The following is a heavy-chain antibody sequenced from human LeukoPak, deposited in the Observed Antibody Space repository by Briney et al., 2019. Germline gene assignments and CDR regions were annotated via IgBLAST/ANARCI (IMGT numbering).Heavy chain of an antibody. Sequence: PGGSLRLSCAASGFTFSSYGMHWVRQAPGKGLEWVAFIRYDGSNKYYADSVKGRFTISRDNSKNTLYLQMNSLRAEDTAVYYCAKDLSLSSSWYGHYFDYWGQGTLVTVSS. D-gene: IGHD6-13*01. V-gene: IGHV3-30*02. CDR3: AKDLSLSSSWYGHYFDY. J-gene: IGHJ4*02. CDR1: GFTFSSYG. CDR2: IRYDGSNK.